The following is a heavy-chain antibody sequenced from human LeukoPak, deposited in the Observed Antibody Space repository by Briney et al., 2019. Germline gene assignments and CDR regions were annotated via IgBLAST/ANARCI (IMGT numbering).Heavy chain of an antibody. J-gene: IGHJ5*02. V-gene: IGHV3-21*01. CDR3: ARDGVPIRYCSGGSCSGNWFDP. D-gene: IGHD2-15*01. CDR2: ISSSSSYI. CDR1: GFTFSSYS. Sequence: GGSLRLSCAASGFTFSSYSMNWVRQAPGKGLEWVSSISSSSSYIYYADSVKGRFTISRDNAKNSLYLQMYSLRAEDTAVYYCARDGVPIRYCSGGSCSGNWFDPWGQGTLVTVSS.